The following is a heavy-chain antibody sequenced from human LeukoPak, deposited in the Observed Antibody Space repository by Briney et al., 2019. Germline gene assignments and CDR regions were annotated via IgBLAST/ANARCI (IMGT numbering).Heavy chain of an antibody. V-gene: IGHV4-34*01. Sequence: SETLSLTCAVYGGSFSGYYWSWIRQPPGKGLEWIGEINHIGSTHYNQSLKSRVTISVDTSKNQFSLKLSSVTAADTAVYYCATRGQSGHHYYYMDVWGKGTTVTVSS. J-gene: IGHJ6*03. D-gene: IGHD3-16*01. CDR2: INHIGST. CDR3: ATRGQSGHHYYYMDV. CDR1: GGSFSGYY.